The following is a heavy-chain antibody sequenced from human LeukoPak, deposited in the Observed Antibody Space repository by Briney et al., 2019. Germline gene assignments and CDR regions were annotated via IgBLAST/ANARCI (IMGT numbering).Heavy chain of an antibody. J-gene: IGHJ6*02. Sequence: ASVKVSCKASGYTFTSYYMHWVRQAPGQGLEWMGWINPNSGGTNYAQKFQGRVTMTRDTSISTAYMELSRLRSDDTAVYYCARVHDFWSGSSSHGGMDVWGQGTTVTVSS. CDR3: ARVHDFWSGSSSHGGMDV. V-gene: IGHV1-2*02. CDR2: INPNSGGT. CDR1: GYTFTSYY. D-gene: IGHD3-3*01.